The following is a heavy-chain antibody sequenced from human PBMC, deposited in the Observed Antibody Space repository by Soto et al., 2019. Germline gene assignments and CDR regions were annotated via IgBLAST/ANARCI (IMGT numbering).Heavy chain of an antibody. CDR3: AKGKLLWFGELSSWFDP. CDR1: GFTFSSYA. J-gene: IGHJ5*02. D-gene: IGHD3-10*01. V-gene: IGHV3-23*01. Sequence: VQLLESGGGLVQPGGSLRLSCAASGFTFSSYAMSWVRQAPGKGLEWVSAISGSGGSTYYADSVKGRFTISRDNSKNTLYLQMNSLRAEDTAVYYCAKGKLLWFGELSSWFDPWGQGTLVTVSS. CDR2: ISGSGGST.